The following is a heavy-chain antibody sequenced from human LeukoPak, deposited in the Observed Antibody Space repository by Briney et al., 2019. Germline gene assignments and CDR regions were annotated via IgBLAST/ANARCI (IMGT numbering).Heavy chain of an antibody. D-gene: IGHD2-2*03. J-gene: IGHJ4*02. CDR1: GW. CDR3: AKDSKWILFDD. Sequence: PGGSLRLSCAASGWMHWVRQAPGKGLVWVSGINHDGTGTYYADSVKGRFTISRDNSRNTVYLQMKSLRDEDTAVYYCAKDSKWILFDDWGQGTLVTVSS. V-gene: IGHV3-74*01. CDR2: INHDGTGT.